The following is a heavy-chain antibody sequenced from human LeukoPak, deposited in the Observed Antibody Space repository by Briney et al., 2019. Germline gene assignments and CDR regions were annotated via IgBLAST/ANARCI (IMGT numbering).Heavy chain of an antibody. J-gene: IGHJ4*02. CDR2: IYSGTI. V-gene: IGHV3-53*01. CDR3: ARRAGAYSHPYDY. D-gene: IGHD4/OR15-4a*01. Sequence: GGSLRLSCAASEFTFSRYGMHWVRQAPGKGLEWVSFIYSGTIHYSDSVKGRFTISRDNSKNTLYLQMNSLGAEDTAVYYCARRAGAYSHPYDYWGQGTLVTVSS. CDR1: EFTFSRYG.